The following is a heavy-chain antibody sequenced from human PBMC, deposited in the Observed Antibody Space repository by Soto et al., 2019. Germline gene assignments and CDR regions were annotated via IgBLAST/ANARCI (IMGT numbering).Heavy chain of an antibody. Sequence: ASVKVSCKISGHTLTELSIHWVRQAPGKGLEWMGGFDPEGGEAIYAQKWHGRVTVTEDTVTDTAYMELSGLNSDDTAVYYCAREAYGSGWYLTWFDYWGQGTLVTVSS. CDR1: GHTLTELS. V-gene: IGHV1-24*01. CDR3: AREAYGSGWYLTWFDY. D-gene: IGHD6-19*01. J-gene: IGHJ4*02. CDR2: FDPEGGEA.